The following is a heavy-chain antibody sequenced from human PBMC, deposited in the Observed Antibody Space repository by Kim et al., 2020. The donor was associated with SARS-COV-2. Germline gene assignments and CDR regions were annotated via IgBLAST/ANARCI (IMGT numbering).Heavy chain of an antibody. J-gene: IGHJ6*02. CDR1: GGSFSGYH. Sequence: SETLSLTCAVYGGSFSGYHWTWIRQPPGQGLEWIWEINPGGSINSNPSLKIRVIISMDTAKNQFSLKVTSVPAADTGFYFCSRGRAGVVPFPILGMGPHFDYFILDFWGHGTTVTVS. D-gene: IGHD3-10*01. CDR3: SRGRAGVVPFPILGMGPHFDYFILDF. CDR2: INPGGSI. V-gene: IGHV4-34*01.